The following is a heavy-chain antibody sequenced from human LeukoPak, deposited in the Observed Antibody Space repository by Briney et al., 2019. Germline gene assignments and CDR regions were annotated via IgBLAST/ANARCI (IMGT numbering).Heavy chain of an antibody. CDR2: MNQDGSQK. Sequence: GGSLRLSCAASGLTFSRYGMTWVRQAPGKGLEWVANMNQDGSQKYYVDSVKGRFTISRDNAKNSLYLLMNSLRAEDTAVYYCARDTDPDYWGQGTLVTVSS. CDR1: GLTFSRYG. CDR3: ARDTDPDY. V-gene: IGHV3-7*05. J-gene: IGHJ4*02.